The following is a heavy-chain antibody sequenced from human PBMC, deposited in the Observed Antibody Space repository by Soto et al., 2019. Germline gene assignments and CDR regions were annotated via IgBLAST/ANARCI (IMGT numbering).Heavy chain of an antibody. V-gene: IGHV1-8*01. Sequence: QVQLVQSGAEVKEPGASVKVSCRASGYTFTSYAVNWVRQATGQGLEWMGWVDPNSGNRGCAQKFQGRATMTSDTCITTAYMELSSLRSEDTAVYYCGRGGRAQNWYFDLWGRGTLVTVSS. J-gene: IGHJ2*01. CDR2: VDPNSGNR. CDR3: GRGGRAQNWYFDL. CDR1: GYTFTSYA. D-gene: IGHD1-26*01.